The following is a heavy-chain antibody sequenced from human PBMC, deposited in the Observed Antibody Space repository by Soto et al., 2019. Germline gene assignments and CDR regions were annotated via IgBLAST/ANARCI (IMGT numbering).Heavy chain of an antibody. D-gene: IGHD3-22*01. CDR3: ASGNDGVITFDY. CDR1: GGYISSGGYY. V-gene: IGHV4-31*03. Sequence: SETLSLTCTVSGGYISSGGYYCSWIRQHPGKGLEWIGYIYYSGSTYYNPSLKSRVTISVDASKNQFSLKLSSVTAADTAVYYCASGNDGVITFDYWGQGTLVTVSS. CDR2: IYYSGST. J-gene: IGHJ4*02.